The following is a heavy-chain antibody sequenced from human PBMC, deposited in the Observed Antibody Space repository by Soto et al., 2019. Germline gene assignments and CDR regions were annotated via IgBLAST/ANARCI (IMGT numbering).Heavy chain of an antibody. D-gene: IGHD4-17*01. CDR2: IYYSGST. V-gene: IGHV4-59*01. CDR3: ARIGYGDYVSYYFDY. J-gene: IGHJ4*02. CDR1: GGSISSYY. Sequence: SETLSLTCTVSGGSISSYYWSWIRQPPGKGLEWIGYIYYSGSTNYNPSLKSRVTISVDTSKNQFSLKLSSVTAADTAVYYCARIGYGDYVSYYFDYWGQGTLVTVS.